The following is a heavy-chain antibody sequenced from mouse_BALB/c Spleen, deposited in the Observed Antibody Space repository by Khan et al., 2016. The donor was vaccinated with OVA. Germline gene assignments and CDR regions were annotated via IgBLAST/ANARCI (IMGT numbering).Heavy chain of an antibody. CDR2: MNPGSGGT. Sequence: QVQLKQSGTELVRPGTSVKVSCKASGYAFTHYLIEWVKQRPGQGLEWIGVMNPGSGGTNYNAKFEGKATLTADNSSSTAYMHLSSLTSDDSAVYFCARWFYDGYLAWFAYWGQGTLVTVSA. CDR1: GYAFTHYL. V-gene: IGHV1-54*01. J-gene: IGHJ3*01. D-gene: IGHD2-3*01. CDR3: ARWFYDGYLAWFAY.